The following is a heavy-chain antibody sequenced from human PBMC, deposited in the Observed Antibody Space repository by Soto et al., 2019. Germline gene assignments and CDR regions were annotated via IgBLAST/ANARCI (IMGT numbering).Heavy chain of an antibody. CDR1: GYSFTNYY. J-gene: IGHJ4*02. Sequence: QVQLVQSGAAVKTPGASVKVSCKASGYSFTNYYMHWVRQAPEQGLEWMGIINPSGGSTSYAQKFQGRITITRDTSTSTVYLVLSSLGSEDAAVYYCARATSGAAYEYFDYWGQGTLVTVSS. V-gene: IGHV1-46*01. CDR2: INPSGGST. D-gene: IGHD6-19*01. CDR3: ARATSGAAYEYFDY.